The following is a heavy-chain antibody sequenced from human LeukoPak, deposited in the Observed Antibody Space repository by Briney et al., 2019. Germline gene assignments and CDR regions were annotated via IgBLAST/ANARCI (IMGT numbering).Heavy chain of an antibody. CDR3: AKALEDCSGGACFSGYMDV. CDR2: MRADGSKT. CDR1: GFTFSSYA. D-gene: IGHD2-21*02. Sequence: GGSLRLSCTASGFTFSSYAMHWVRQAPGKGLEWVAIMRADGSKTYSTDSVKGRFTISRDNSKSTVYLQMNSLGAEDTAVYYCAKALEDCSGGACFSGYMDVWSKGTTVIVSS. J-gene: IGHJ6*03. V-gene: IGHV3-30*02.